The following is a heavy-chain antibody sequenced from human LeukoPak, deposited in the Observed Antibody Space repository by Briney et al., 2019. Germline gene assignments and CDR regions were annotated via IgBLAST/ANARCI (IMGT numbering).Heavy chain of an antibody. J-gene: IGHJ3*01. Sequence: GGSLRLSCAGSGFIFSQFWMQWVRQVPGKGLVWVSRINGDGSTTNYVDSVKGRFTISRDNAKDTLYLQMNSLRTEDTAVYYCARDGLPAARDLWGQGTMVTVSS. CDR1: GFIFSQFW. CDR2: INGDGSTT. CDR3: ARDGLPAARDL. V-gene: IGHV3-74*01. D-gene: IGHD6-6*01.